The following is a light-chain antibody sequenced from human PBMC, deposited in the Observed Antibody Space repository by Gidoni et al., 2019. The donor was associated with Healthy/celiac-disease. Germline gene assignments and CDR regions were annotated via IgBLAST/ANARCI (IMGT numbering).Light chain of an antibody. Sequence: DIQMTHSPSTLSASVGDRVILTCRASQSVSSWLAWYQQKPGKAPRLLIYKASSLDSGVPSRFSGSGSGTEFTLTISSLEPDDFATYYCQQCNNYPYTFGQGTKLEIK. CDR2: KAS. V-gene: IGKV1-5*03. CDR1: QSVSSW. J-gene: IGKJ2*01. CDR3: QQCNNYPYT.